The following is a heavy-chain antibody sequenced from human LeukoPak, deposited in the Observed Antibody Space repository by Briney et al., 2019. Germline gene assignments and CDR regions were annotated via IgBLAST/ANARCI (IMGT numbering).Heavy chain of an antibody. D-gene: IGHD3-3*01. CDR1: GFTFSSYA. V-gene: IGHV3-23*01. CDR2: ISGSGGST. CDR3: AKLQGYDFWSGYPNFDY. Sequence: PGGSLRLSCAASGFTFSSYAMSWVRQAPGKGLEWVSAISGSGGSTYYADSVKGRFTISRDNSKNTLYLQMNSLRAEDTAVYCCAKLQGYDFWSGYPNFDYWGQGTLVTVSS. J-gene: IGHJ4*02.